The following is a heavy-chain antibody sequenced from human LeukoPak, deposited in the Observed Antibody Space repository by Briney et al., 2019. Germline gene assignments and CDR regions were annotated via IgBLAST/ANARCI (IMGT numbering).Heavy chain of an antibody. J-gene: IGHJ4*02. D-gene: IGHD5-18*01. CDR3: ARGQKYRSGYTVTELGSGYFDN. CDR1: GGSFSGYY. V-gene: IGHV4-59*10. Sequence: SETLSLTCAVYGGSFSGYYWSWIRQPAGKGLEWIGRIYTSGRTTYNPSLKSRVTISVDTSKNQFSLRLSSVTAADTAVYYCARGQKYRSGYTVTELGSGYFDNWGQGTLVTVSS. CDR2: IYTSGRT.